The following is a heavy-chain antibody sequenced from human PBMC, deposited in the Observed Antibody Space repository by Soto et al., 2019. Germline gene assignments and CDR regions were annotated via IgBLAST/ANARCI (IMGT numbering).Heavy chain of an antibody. CDR1: GLPFSRRA. Sequence: PGGPQRLSYSASGLPFSRRAMSCVRQAPGKGLEWVSAISGSGGSTYYADSVKGRFTISRDNSKNTLYLQMNSLRAEDTAVYYCAKVESVWGSYRYFFDYCGQGTLVTLSS. CDR3: AKVESVWGSYRYFFDY. CDR2: ISGSGGST. J-gene: IGHJ4*02. D-gene: IGHD3-16*02. V-gene: IGHV3-23*01.